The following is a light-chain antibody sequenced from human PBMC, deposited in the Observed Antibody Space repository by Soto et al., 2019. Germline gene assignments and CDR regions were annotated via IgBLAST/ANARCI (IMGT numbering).Light chain of an antibody. J-gene: IGKJ1*01. CDR3: QQYHNWPA. CDR2: GAA. V-gene: IGKV3-15*01. CDR1: QSVFSS. Sequence: EIVMTQSPATLSVSPGEGATLSCRASQSVFSSLAWFQQEPGQAPRLLIYGAATRATGIPARFSGSGSGTEFTLTISSLQSEDFAIYYCQQYHNWPAFGQGTKVEIK.